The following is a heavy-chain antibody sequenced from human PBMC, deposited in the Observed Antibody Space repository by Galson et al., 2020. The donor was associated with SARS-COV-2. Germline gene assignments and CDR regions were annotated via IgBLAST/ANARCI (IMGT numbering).Heavy chain of an antibody. J-gene: IGHJ4*02. CDR3: ARGATMIVVVMHFDY. Sequence: GGSLRLSCAASGFTFSSYEMNWVRQAPGKGLEWVSYISSSGSTIYYADSVKGRFTISRDNAKNSLYLQMNSLRAEDTAVYYCARGATMIVVVMHFDYWGQGTLVTVSS. V-gene: IGHV3-48*03. CDR2: ISSSGSTI. D-gene: IGHD3-22*01. CDR1: GFTFSSYE.